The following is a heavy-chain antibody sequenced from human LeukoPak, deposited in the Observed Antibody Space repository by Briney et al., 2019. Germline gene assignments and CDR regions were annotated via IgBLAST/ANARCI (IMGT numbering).Heavy chain of an antibody. D-gene: IGHD6-13*01. J-gene: IGHJ4*02. CDR1: GFTFSSYS. V-gene: IGHV3-21*01. CDR2: ISSSSSYI. Sequence: PGGSLRLSCAASGFTFSSYSMNWVRQAPGKGLEWVSSISSSSSYIYYADSVKGRFTISRDNAKNSLYLQMNSLRAEDTAVYYCAGSASSSWVDDYWGQGTLVTVSS. CDR3: AGSASSSWVDDY.